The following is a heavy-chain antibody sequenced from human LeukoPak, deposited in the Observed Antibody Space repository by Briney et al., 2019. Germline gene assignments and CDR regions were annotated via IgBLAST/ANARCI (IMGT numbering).Heavy chain of an antibody. CDR2: IYSGGDT. J-gene: IGHJ4*02. Sequence: QPGGSLRLSCAASGFSVTNYYMSWVRRAPGKGLEWVSVIYSGGDTFHADSVKGKFILSRDISKNTLYLQMNSLRVDDTAVYYCTRDPDGWGQGTLVTVSS. CDR3: TRDPDG. V-gene: IGHV3-66*01. CDR1: GFSVTNYY.